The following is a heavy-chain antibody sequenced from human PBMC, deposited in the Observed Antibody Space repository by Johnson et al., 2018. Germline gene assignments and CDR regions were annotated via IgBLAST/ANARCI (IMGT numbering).Heavy chain of an antibody. J-gene: IGHJ1*01. Sequence: EVQLVESGGGLVKPGGSLRLSCAASGFTFSSYSMNWVRQAPGKGLEWVSSISSSSSYIYYADSVKGRFTISRDNAKNSLYLQMNSLRAEDTAVYYCAGERSSSWYRLFPEYFQHWGQGTLVTVSS. CDR2: ISSSSSYI. CDR3: AGERSSSWYRLFPEYFQH. CDR1: GFTFSSYS. V-gene: IGHV3-21*01. D-gene: IGHD6-13*01.